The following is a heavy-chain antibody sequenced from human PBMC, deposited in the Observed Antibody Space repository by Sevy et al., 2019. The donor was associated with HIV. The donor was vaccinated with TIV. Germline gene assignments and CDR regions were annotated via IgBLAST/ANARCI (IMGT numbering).Heavy chain of an antibody. D-gene: IGHD1-26*01. J-gene: IGHJ3*02. Sequence: GGSLRLSCAASGFTFSSYAMHWVRQAPGKGLEWVAVISYDGSNKYYADSVKGRFTISRDNSKNTLYLQMNCLRAEDTAVYYCAGAQYSGSHHHDAFDILGQGTMVTVSS. CDR3: AGAQYSGSHHHDAFDI. V-gene: IGHV3-30*04. CDR1: GFTFSSYA. CDR2: ISYDGSNK.